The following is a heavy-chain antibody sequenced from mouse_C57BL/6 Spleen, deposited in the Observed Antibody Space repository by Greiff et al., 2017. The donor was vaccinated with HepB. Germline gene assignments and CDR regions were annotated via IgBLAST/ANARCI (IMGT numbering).Heavy chain of an antibody. CDR1: GFTFSDYY. CDR2: INYDGSST. Sequence: EVKLVESEGGLVQPGSSMKLSCTASGFTFSDYYMAWVRQVPEKGLEWVANINYDGSSTYYLDSLKSRFIISRDNAKNILYLQMSSLKSEDTATYYCARDGGTRGYWYFDVWGTGTTVTVSS. J-gene: IGHJ1*03. D-gene: IGHD3-3*01. CDR3: ARDGGTRGYWYFDV. V-gene: IGHV5-16*01.